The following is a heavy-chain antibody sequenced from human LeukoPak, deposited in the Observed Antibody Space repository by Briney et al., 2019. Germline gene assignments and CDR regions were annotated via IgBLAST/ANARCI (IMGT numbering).Heavy chain of an antibody. D-gene: IGHD5-18*01. V-gene: IGHV1-69*01. J-gene: IGHJ3*02. Sequence: SVKVSCKASGGTFSSYAISWVRQAPGQGLEWMGGIIPIFGTANYAQKFQGRVTITADESTSTAYMELSSLRSEDTAVYYCARSLNRYSYGYGAFDIWGQGTMVTVSS. CDR2: IIPIFGTA. CDR3: ARSLNRYSYGYGAFDI. CDR1: GGTFSSYA.